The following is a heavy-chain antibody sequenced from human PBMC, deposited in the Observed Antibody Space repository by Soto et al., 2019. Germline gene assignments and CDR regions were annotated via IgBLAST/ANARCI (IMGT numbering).Heavy chain of an antibody. CDR2: IYPGDSDT. V-gene: IGHV5-51*01. J-gene: IGHJ4*02. D-gene: IGHD2-15*01. Sequence: GESLKISCKGSGYSVTSYWIGWVRQMPGKGLEWMGIIYPGDSDTRYSPSFQGQVTISADKSISTAYLQWSSLKASDTAMYYCARHRLVVVVAAAFDYWGQGTLVTVSS. CDR1: GYSVTSYW. CDR3: ARHRLVVVVAAAFDY.